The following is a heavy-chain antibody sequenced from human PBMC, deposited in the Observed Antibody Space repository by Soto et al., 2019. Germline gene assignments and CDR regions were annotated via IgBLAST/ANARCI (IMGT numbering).Heavy chain of an antibody. V-gene: IGHV3-33*01. D-gene: IGHD1-26*01. CDR1: GLIFSGYG. J-gene: IGHJ4*02. CDR3: ARHGVGATVCFGYFDY. CDR2: IRYDGSNI. Sequence: QVQLVESGGGVVQPGRSLRLSCAASGLIFSGYGMHWVRQAPGKGLEWVAIIRYDGSNIYYADSVKGRFTISRDNSKNTLYLQMNGLRAEDTAVYYCARHGVGATVCFGYFDYWGQGALVTVSS.